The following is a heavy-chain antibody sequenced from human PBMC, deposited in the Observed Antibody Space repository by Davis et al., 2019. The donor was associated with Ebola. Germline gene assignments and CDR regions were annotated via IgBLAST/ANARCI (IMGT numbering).Heavy chain of an antibody. V-gene: IGHV3-7*03. CDR1: GLTFTTYW. D-gene: IGHD2-15*01. Sequence: GRSLRPSVAAPGLTFTTYWMSWDRQPPGEVLAWVANIKEVVSEKLYVDSLKGRLAISRDNAKNSLFLQINNLGAEDTAVYYCARERVTCGGGSCYYSGLDVWGQGTTVTVSS. CDR2: IKEVVSEK. J-gene: IGHJ6*02. CDR3: ARERVTCGGGSCYYSGLDV.